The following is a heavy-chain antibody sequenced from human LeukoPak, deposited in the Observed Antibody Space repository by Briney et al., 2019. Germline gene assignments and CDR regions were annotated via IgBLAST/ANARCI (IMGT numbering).Heavy chain of an antibody. J-gene: IGHJ3*02. CDR1: GGSISSGDYY. V-gene: IGHV4-30-4*08. D-gene: IGHD4-17*01. Sequence: PSQTLSLTCTVSGGSISSGDYYWSWIRQPPGKGLEWIGYIYYSGSTYYKPSLKSRISMSVDMSKTQFSLKLSSVIAADTAVYFYARKFLRVNAFDIWGQGTMVTVSS. CDR3: ARKFLRVNAFDI. CDR2: IYYSGST.